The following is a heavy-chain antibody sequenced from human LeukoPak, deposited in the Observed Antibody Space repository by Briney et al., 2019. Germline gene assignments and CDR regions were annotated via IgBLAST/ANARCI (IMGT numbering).Heavy chain of an antibody. Sequence: GASVKVSCKASGGTFSSYAISWVRQAPGQGLEWMGRIIPILGIANYAQKFQGRVTITADKSTSTAYMELSSLRSEDTAVYYCARDDAVAGSGLNDYWGQGTLVTVSS. CDR1: GGTFSSYA. CDR2: IIPILGIA. CDR3: ARDDAVAGSGLNDY. V-gene: IGHV1-69*04. D-gene: IGHD6-19*01. J-gene: IGHJ4*02.